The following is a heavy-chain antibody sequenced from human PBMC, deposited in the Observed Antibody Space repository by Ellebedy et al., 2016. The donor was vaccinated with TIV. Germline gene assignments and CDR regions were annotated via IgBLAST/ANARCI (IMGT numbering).Heavy chain of an antibody. D-gene: IGHD1-26*01. CDR2: IDPADSYT. J-gene: IGHJ4*02. CDR3: ARFSGSFGGYDY. Sequence: GESLKISCKGSGYSFSTYWITWVRQMPGKGLESMGRIDPADSYTNYSPSFQGHVTMSVDRSTSTAFLQWPSLKASDTAFYYCARFSGSFGGYDYWGQGTLVSVSS. CDR1: GYSFSTYW. V-gene: IGHV5-10-1*01.